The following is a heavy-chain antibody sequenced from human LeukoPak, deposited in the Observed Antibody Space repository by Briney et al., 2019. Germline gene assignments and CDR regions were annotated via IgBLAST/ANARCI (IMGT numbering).Heavy chain of an antibody. CDR3: ALAHCSRTNCFYYYMDV. V-gene: IGHV4-59*01. J-gene: IGHJ6*03. CDR2: IYYSGTT. D-gene: IGHD2-2*01. Sequence: PSQTLSLTCTVSGDSISGYYWGWIRQPPGKGLEWIGNIYYSGTTNYNPSLKSRVTISVDQSKKQFSLNLISVTAAGTAVYFCALAHCSRTNCFYYYMDVWGNGTTVIVSS. CDR1: GDSISGYY.